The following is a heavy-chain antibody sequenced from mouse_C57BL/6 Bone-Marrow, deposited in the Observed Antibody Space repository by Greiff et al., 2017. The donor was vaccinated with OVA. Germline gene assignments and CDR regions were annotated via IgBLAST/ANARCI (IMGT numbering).Heavy chain of an antibody. J-gene: IGHJ4*01. V-gene: IGHV1-81*01. Sequence: VQLQQSGAELAMPGASVKLSCKASGYTFTSYGISWVKQRTGQGLEWIGEIYPRSGNTYYNEKFKGKATLTADKSSSTAYMELRSLTSEDSAVYFCASLLCYAMDYWGQGTSVTVSS. D-gene: IGHD2-10*01. CDR1: GYTFTSYG. CDR3: ASLLCYAMDY. CDR2: IYPRSGNT.